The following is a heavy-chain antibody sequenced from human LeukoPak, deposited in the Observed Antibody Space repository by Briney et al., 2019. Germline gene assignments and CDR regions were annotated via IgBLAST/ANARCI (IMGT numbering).Heavy chain of an antibody. J-gene: IGHJ4*02. CDR2: IYYSGST. V-gene: IGHV4-39*01. CDR1: GGSISSSSYS. Sequence: SETLSLTCTVSGGSISSSSYSWGWIRQPPGKGLEWIGSIYYSGSTYYNPSLKSRVTISVDTSKNQFSLKLSSVTAADTAVYYCARHGTAMVPYYFDYWGQGTLVTVSS. D-gene: IGHD5-18*01. CDR3: ARHGTAMVPYYFDY.